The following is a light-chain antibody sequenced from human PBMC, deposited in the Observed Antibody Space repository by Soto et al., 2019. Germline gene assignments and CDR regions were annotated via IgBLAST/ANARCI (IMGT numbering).Light chain of an antibody. CDR3: CSYAGRSTLV. Sequence: QSALTQPASVSVSPGQSITISCTGTSSDVGSYNLVSWYQQHPGKAPKLMIYEGNKRPSGVSNRFSGSKSGNTASLTISGLQAEDEADYYCCSYAGRSTLVFGGGTKVTVL. CDR1: SSDVGSYNL. CDR2: EGN. J-gene: IGLJ2*01. V-gene: IGLV2-23*01.